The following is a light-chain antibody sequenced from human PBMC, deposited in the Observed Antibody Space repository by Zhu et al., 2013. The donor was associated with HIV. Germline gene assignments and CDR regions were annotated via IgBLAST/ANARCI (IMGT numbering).Light chain of an antibody. J-gene: IGKJ2*01. Sequence: DIVLTQSPGTLSLSPGDTATLSCRASQFVGSSTFLAWYQQKPGQAPRLLIYGASSRATGIPDRFSGSGSGTDFTLTISRLEPEDFAVYYCQQYGSSYTFGQGTKLEI. CDR2: GAS. CDR3: QQYGSSYT. CDR1: QFVGSSTF. V-gene: IGKV3-20*01.